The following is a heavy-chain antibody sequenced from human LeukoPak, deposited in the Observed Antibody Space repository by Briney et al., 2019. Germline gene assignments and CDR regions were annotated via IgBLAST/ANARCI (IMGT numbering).Heavy chain of an antibody. CDR3: AKSNGYGLIDI. J-gene: IGHJ3*02. Sequence: SETLSLTCTVSGGSINDYYWSWIRQPAGKELEWIGRIYASGTTRFNPSLKSRVNMSVDTTKNQFSLKLSSVTAADTAVYYCAKSNGYGLIDIWGQGTMVTVSS. D-gene: IGHD3-22*01. CDR2: IYASGTT. CDR1: GGSINDYY. V-gene: IGHV4-4*07.